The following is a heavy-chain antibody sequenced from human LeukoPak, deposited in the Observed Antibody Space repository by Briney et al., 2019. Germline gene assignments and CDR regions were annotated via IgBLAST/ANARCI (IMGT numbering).Heavy chain of an antibody. V-gene: IGHV4-34*01. CDR3: ARGGYCGGDCYFYY. CDR1: GGSFSGYY. J-gene: IGHJ4*02. Sequence: SETLSLTCAVYGGSFSGYYWSWIRQSPGKGLEWIGEINHSGRANYNSSLKSRVTISVDTSKNQFSLKLSSVTAADTAVYYCARGGYCGGDCYFYYWGQGTLVTVSS. CDR2: INHSGRA. D-gene: IGHD2-21*02.